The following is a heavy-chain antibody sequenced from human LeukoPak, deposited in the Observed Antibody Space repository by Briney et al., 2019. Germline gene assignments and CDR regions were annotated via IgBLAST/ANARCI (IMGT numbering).Heavy chain of an antibody. CDR1: GYTFTSYY. CDR3: ARDALLALSSPWIDDY. J-gene: IGHJ4*02. V-gene: IGHV1-46*03. Sequence: SVKVSCKASGYTFTSYYMHWVRQAPGQGLEWMGIINPSGGSTSYAQKFQDRVTMTRDTSTSTVYIELSSLRSEDTAVYYCARDALLALSSPWIDDYWGQGTLVTVSS. CDR2: INPSGGST. D-gene: IGHD2-2*03.